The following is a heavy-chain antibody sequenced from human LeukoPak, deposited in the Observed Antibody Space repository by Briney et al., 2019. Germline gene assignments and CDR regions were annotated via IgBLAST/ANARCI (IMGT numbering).Heavy chain of an antibody. CDR2: IYYSGST. J-gene: IGHJ4*02. CDR1: GGSISSGGYY. D-gene: IGHD3-10*01. Sequence: TSETLSLTCTVSGGSISSGGYYWSWIRQHPGKGLEWIGYIYYSGSTYYNPSLKSRVTISVDTSKNQFSLKLSSVTAADTAGYYCARAEWFGKKYYFDYWGQGTLVTVSS. CDR3: ARAEWFGKKYYFDY. V-gene: IGHV4-31*03.